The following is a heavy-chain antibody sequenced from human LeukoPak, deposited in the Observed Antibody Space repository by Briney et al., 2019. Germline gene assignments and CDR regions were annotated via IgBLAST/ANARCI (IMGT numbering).Heavy chain of an antibody. CDR2: IYYSGST. J-gene: IGHJ4*02. D-gene: IGHD3-22*01. CDR1: GGSISGYY. Sequence: PSETLSLTCTVSGGSISGYYWSWVRQPPGKGLEWIGYIYYSGSTNYNPDLKSRVPISVDTSKNQFSLKLTYVTAADTAVYYCARGNGYYYYWGQGTLVTVSP. CDR3: ARGNGYYYY. V-gene: IGHV4-59*01.